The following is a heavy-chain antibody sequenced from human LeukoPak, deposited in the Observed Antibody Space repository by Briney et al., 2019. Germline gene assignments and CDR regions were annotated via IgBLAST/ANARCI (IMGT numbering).Heavy chain of an antibody. CDR2: INPSSGDT. D-gene: IGHD4-17*01. CDR3: ARSTTVPGD. Sequence: GASVKVSCKASGYTFTGYYMHWVRQAPGQGLEWMGWINPSSGDTNYAQKFQDRVTMTRDTSISTAYMELTRLRSEDTAVYYCARSTTVPGDWGQGTLVTVSS. V-gene: IGHV1-2*02. J-gene: IGHJ4*02. CDR1: GYTFTGYY.